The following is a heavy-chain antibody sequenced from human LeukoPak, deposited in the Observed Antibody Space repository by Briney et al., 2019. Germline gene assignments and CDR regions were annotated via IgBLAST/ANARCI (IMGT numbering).Heavy chain of an antibody. Sequence: ASVKVSCKASGGTFSSYAISWVRQAPGQGLEWMGRTIPILGIANYAQKFQGRVTITADKSTSTAYMELSSLRSEDTAVYYCARDPLDTDAFDIWGQGTMVTVSS. D-gene: IGHD5-18*01. CDR3: ARDPLDTDAFDI. CDR2: TIPILGIA. V-gene: IGHV1-69*04. J-gene: IGHJ3*02. CDR1: GGTFSSYA.